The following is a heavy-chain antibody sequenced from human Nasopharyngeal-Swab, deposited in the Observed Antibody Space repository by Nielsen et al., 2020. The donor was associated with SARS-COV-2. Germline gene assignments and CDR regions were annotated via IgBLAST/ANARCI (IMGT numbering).Heavy chain of an antibody. CDR3: AREMGYYGSGSYRPFDY. D-gene: IGHD3-10*01. V-gene: IGHV1-46*01. Sequence: ASVKVSCKASGYTFTSYYINWLRQAPGQGLEWLGIINPSGGSTSYAQKFQGLVTMTRDTSTSTVYMGLSSLRSEDTAVYYCAREMGYYGSGSYRPFDYWGQGTLVTVSS. J-gene: IGHJ4*02. CDR1: GYTFTSYY. CDR2: INPSGGST.